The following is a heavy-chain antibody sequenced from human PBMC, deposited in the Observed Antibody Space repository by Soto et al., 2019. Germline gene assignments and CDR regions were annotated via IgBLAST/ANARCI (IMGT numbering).Heavy chain of an antibody. V-gene: IGHV1-8*01. CDR1: GYTFTSYD. CDR2: MNQISGNT. Sequence: QVQLVQSGAEVKKPGASVKVSCKASGYTFTSYDINWVRQATGQGLGWMGWMNQISGNTGYAQKFQGRVTMTRNTSISPAYMALSSLRSEDTAVYYCARAGDSGYDYGEGGYYGMDVWGQGTTVTVSS. J-gene: IGHJ6*02. D-gene: IGHD5-12*01. CDR3: ARAGDSGYDYGEGGYYGMDV.